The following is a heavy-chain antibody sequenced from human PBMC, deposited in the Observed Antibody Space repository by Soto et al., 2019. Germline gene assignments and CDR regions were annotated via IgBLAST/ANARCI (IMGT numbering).Heavy chain of an antibody. V-gene: IGHV1-18*01. CDR2: ISADNDNT. D-gene: IGHD5-12*01. CDR1: GYTFTKYG. Sequence: VKRVQSGGEVRKPGASVSVSCRASGYTFTKYGISWLRQAPGQGLEWMGWISADNDNTNYAQNLQGRVTMTTDTSTSTAYMQLRSLRSDDTAVYFCARGTSGYDYGLFDFWGQGTLVTVSS. CDR3: ARGTSGYDYGLFDF. J-gene: IGHJ4*02.